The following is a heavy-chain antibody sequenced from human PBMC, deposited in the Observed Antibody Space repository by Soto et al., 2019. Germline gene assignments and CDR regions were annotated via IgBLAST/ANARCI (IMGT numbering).Heavy chain of an antibody. CDR3: ETPPGGGGY. CDR1: GFTVSNNY. Sequence: EVQLVESGGGLIQPGGSLRLSCAVSGFTVSNNYMSWVRQAPGKGLEGVSVIYSGGYTAYGDSVKGRFTISRDNSKNTLYLETNTRGAAHAAVYCWETPPGGGGYWGQGTLVTVSS. D-gene: IGHD3-10*01. V-gene: IGHV3-53*01. CDR2: IYSGGYT. J-gene: IGHJ4*02.